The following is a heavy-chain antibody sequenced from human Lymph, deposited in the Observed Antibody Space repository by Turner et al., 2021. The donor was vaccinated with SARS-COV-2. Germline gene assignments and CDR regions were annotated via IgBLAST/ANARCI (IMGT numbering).Heavy chain of an antibody. V-gene: IGHV3-15*02. Sequence: EVQLVESGGALVTPGGSLRLSCSASGFTFRNAWMSWVRQAPGTGLEWVGRIKSETDGVTTDYAASVKGRFIFSRYYSKNTLYLQMNSLKSEDTAVYYCTTDPGQLVPYFDYWGQGTLVTVSS. CDR3: TTDPGQLVPYFDY. CDR1: GFTFRNAW. CDR2: IKSETDGVTT. J-gene: IGHJ4*02. D-gene: IGHD6-6*01.